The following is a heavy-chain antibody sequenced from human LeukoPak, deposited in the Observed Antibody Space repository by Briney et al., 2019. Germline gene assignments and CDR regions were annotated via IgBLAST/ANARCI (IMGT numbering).Heavy chain of an antibody. J-gene: IGHJ4*02. CDR3: ACPYRSRFDY. D-gene: IGHD6-13*01. Sequence: GGSLRLSCVVSGFTFSDFHMSWLRQAPGKGLEWISYITNSGSDIEYADSVKGRFTFSWDNAKKSLYLEMNTLSAEDTAIYYCACPYRSRFDYWGQGTLVTVSS. CDR1: GFTFSDFH. CDR2: ITNSGSDI. V-gene: IGHV3-11*01.